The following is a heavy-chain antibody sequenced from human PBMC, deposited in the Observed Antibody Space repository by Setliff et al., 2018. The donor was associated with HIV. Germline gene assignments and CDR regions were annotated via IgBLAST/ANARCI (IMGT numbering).Heavy chain of an antibody. V-gene: IGHV1-2*02. CDR3: ARDQGIAAAGSVY. CDR1: GYTFTGYY. Sequence: ASVKVSCKASGYTFTGYYMHWVRQAPGQGLEWMGWINPNSGGTNYAQKFQGRVTMTRDTSISTAYMELSRLRSDDTAVYYCARDQGIAAAGSVYWGQGTLVTVSS. J-gene: IGHJ4*02. D-gene: IGHD6-13*01. CDR2: INPNSGGT.